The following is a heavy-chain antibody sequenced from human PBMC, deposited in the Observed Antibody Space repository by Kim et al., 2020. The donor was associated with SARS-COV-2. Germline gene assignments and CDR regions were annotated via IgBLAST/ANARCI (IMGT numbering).Heavy chain of an antibody. D-gene: IGHD3-22*01. Sequence: YAQGFTGRFVFSLDTSVSTAYLQISSLKAEDTAVYYCARDSYYDSSGLNYWGQGTLVTASS. J-gene: IGHJ4*02. CDR3: ARDSYYDSSGLNY. V-gene: IGHV7-4-1*02.